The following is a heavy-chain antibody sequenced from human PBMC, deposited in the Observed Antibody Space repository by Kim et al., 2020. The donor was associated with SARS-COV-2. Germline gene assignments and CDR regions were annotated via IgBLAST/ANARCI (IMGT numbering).Heavy chain of an antibody. V-gene: IGHV1-2*02. D-gene: IGHD3-10*01. CDR1: GYTFTDYY. CDR3: ARDRWGSGTYFLGY. Sequence: ASVKVSCKASGYTFTDYYIHWVRQAPGQGLEWMGWINPNSGGTNYAQKFQGRVTMTKDTSISTAYMELSRLRSDDTAVYYCARDRWGSGTYFLGYWGQGTLVTVSS. CDR2: INPNSGGT. J-gene: IGHJ4*02.